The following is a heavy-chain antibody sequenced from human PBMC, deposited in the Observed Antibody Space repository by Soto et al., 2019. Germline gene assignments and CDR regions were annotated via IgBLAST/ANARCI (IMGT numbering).Heavy chain of an antibody. V-gene: IGHV1-2*04. CDR3: AREGAATANYGMDV. CDR1: GYTFTGYY. J-gene: IGHJ6*02. Sequence: ASVKLSCKASGYTFTGYYIHWVRQAPGQGLEWMGWVNPNSGGTNYAQKFQGWVTMTRDTSISTVYMELSSLKSDDMAVYYCAREGAATANYGMDVWGQGTTVTVSS. CDR2: VNPNSGGT. D-gene: IGHD1-26*01.